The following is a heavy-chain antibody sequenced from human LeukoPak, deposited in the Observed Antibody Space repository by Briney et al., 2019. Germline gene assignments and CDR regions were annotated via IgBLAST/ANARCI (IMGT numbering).Heavy chain of an antibody. Sequence: SVKVSCKASGGTFSSYAISWVRQAPGQGLEWMGRIIPIFGAANYAQKFQRRVTITTDESTSTAYMELGSLRSEGTAVYYCARVRGTLGFDYWGQGTLVTVSS. CDR3: ARVRGTLGFDY. CDR2: IIPIFGAA. D-gene: IGHD2/OR15-2a*01. V-gene: IGHV1-69*05. CDR1: GGTFSSYA. J-gene: IGHJ4*02.